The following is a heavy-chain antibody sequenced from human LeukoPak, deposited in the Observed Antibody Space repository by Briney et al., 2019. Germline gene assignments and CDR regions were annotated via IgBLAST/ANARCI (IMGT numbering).Heavy chain of an antibody. CDR2: IYWDDDK. V-gene: IGHV2-5*02. D-gene: IGHD3-10*01. CDR3: AHKEYYALGSLGDSFDH. Sequence: SGPTLVNPTQTLTLTCTFSGFSLTTSGVGVGWIRQPPGKALEWLAVIYWDDDKRYSPSLKSRHTITKDTSKNQVVLTMTNMDPVDTATYFCAHKEYYALGSLGDSFDHWGQGTLVTVSS. J-gene: IGHJ4*02. CDR1: GFSLTTSGVG.